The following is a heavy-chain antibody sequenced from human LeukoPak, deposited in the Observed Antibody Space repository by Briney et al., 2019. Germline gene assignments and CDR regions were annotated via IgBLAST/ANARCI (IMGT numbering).Heavy chain of an antibody. CDR3: ARELKVGNTGYYFDY. Sequence: SETLSLTCTVSGGSISSYYWSWIRQPPGKGLEWIGYIFYSGNTNYNPSLKSRVTISVDTSKNQFSLELNSVTSADTAVYFCARELKVGNTGYYFDYWGQGTLVTVSS. V-gene: IGHV4-59*01. J-gene: IGHJ4*02. CDR1: GGSISSYY. D-gene: IGHD2/OR15-2a*01. CDR2: IFYSGNT.